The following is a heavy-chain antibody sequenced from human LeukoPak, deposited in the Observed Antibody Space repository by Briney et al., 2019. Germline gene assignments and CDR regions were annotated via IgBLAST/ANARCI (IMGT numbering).Heavy chain of an antibody. CDR1: GLTFTSSA. J-gene: IGHJ6*02. CDR3: AASVTRDYYYYYGMDV. D-gene: IGHD4-17*01. V-gene: IGHV1-58*01. Sequence: GASVKVSCKASGLTFTSSAVQWVRQARGQRLEWIGWIVVGSGNTNYAQKFQERVTITRDMSTSTAYMELSSLRSEDTAVYYCAASVTRDYYYYYGMDVWGQGTTVTVPS. CDR2: IVVGSGNT.